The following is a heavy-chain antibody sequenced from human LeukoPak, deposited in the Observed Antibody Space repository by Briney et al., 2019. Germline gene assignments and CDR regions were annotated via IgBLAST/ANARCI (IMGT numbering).Heavy chain of an antibody. CDR3: ARDRVYCSGGDCYPSYYFDY. V-gene: IGHV1-2*02. J-gene: IGHJ4*02. D-gene: IGHD2-15*01. Sequence: ASVKVSCKASGHTLTGYYIHWVRQAPGQGLEWMGWIYPNSDGTNYGQKFQARVTMTRDTTTVYMELSILRSDDTAVYYCARDRVYCSGGDCYPSYYFDYWGQGTLVTVSS. CDR2: IYPNSDGT. CDR1: GHTLTGYY.